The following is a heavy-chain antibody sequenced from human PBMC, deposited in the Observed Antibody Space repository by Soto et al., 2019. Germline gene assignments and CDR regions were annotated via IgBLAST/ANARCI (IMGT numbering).Heavy chain of an antibody. CDR3: ARDFGSIVVVVKSYYYHHDVMSF. J-gene: IGHJ6*02. V-gene: IGHV1-69*13. Sequence: GASVKVSCKASGGTFSSYAISWVRQAPGQGLEWMGGIIPIFGTANYAQKFQGRVTITADESTSTAYMELSSLRSEDTAVYYCARDFGSIVVVVKSYYYHHDVMSFCGQGSTVIGS. CDR1: GGTFSSYA. D-gene: IGHD2-15*01. CDR2: IIPIFGTA.